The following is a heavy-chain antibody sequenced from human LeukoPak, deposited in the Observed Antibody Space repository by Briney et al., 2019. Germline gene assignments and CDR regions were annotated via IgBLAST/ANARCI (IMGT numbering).Heavy chain of an antibody. CDR1: GYSFSTYY. Sequence: ASVKVSCKASGYSFSTYYIHWVRLAPGQGLEWMGMIDPSGTTTSTINTQKFQGRVTMTRDTSTSTVYMELSSLKFEDTAVYFCARRGRSTSDYYFAMDVWGQGTTVTISS. V-gene: IGHV1-46*01. CDR3: ARRGRSTSDYYFAMDV. CDR2: IDPSGTTT. J-gene: IGHJ6*02. D-gene: IGHD2-2*01.